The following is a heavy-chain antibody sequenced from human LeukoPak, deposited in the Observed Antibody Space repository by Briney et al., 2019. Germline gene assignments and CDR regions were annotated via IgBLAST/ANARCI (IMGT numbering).Heavy chain of an antibody. J-gene: IGHJ5*02. CDR1: GVSINTHY. V-gene: IGHV4-59*11. Sequence: SETLSLTCIVSGVSINTHYWTWIRQSPGKGLEWIGHIYYTGTSNYSPSLKSRVTISVDRSKNLFSLRLKSLTSADTAVYYCARAGPWQIDPWGQGILVTVSS. D-gene: IGHD3-10*01. CDR3: ARAGPWQIDP. CDR2: IYYTGTS.